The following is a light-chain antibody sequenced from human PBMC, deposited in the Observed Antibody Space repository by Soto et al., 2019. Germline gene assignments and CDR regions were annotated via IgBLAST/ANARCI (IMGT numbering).Light chain of an antibody. V-gene: IGLV2-14*01. J-gene: IGLJ1*01. CDR2: EVT. CDR3: SSYTNINTRACV. CDR1: IGDMGSYNR. Sequence: QSVLTQPSSVSGSPGQSITISCTGTIGDMGSYNRVSWYQQHPGKAPKLIIYEVTDRPSGVSNRFSGSKSGNTASLTISGLQAEDEAEYYCSSYTNINTRACVFGTGTKVTVL.